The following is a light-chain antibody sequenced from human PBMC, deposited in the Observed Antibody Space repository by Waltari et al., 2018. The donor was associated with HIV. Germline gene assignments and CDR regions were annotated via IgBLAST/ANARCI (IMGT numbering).Light chain of an antibody. J-gene: IGKJ2*01. CDR1: QSVAVY. Sequence: DIQMTQSPSSLSAFVGDTVTITCRASQSVAVYVNWYQHKPGKAPKLLIFASSSLQSGVPSRFSGSRSGTDFSLTITGLQPEDFATYFCQQSDDTPYTFGQGTKLEIK. V-gene: IGKV1-39*01. CDR2: ASS. CDR3: QQSDDTPYT.